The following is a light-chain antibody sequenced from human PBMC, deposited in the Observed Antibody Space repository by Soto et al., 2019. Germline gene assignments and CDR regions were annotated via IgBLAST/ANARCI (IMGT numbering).Light chain of an antibody. CDR3: AAWDDTVRSYV. Sequence: QSVLTQPPSVSGTPGQRVTISCSGSLSHIGNNYVHWFQQLPGTAPKVLSNRNNQRPSGVPDRFSGSKSGTSASLAISGLRSEDEAEYYCAAWDDTVRSYVFGTGTKLTVL. CDR1: LSHIGNNY. J-gene: IGLJ1*01. CDR2: RNN. V-gene: IGLV1-47*01.